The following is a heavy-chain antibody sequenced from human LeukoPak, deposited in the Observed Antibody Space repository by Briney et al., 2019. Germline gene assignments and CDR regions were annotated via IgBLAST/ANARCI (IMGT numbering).Heavy chain of an antibody. CDR1: GYTFTSYY. Sequence: GASVKVSCKASGYTFTSYYMHWVRQAPGQGLEWMGIINPSGGSTSCAQKFQGRVTMTRDMSTSTVYMELSSLRSEDTAVYYCARTSSWNPYDYWGQGTLVTVSS. J-gene: IGHJ4*02. CDR3: ARTSSWNPYDY. D-gene: IGHD1-1*01. V-gene: IGHV1-46*01. CDR2: INPSGGST.